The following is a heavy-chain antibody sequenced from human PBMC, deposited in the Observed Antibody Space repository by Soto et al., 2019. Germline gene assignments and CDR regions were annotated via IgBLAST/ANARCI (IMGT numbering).Heavy chain of an antibody. D-gene: IGHD1-7*01. CDR3: ARAMDWNYVYYYYYGMDV. CDR2: INHSGST. CDR1: GGSFSGYY. V-gene: IGHV4-34*01. J-gene: IGHJ6*02. Sequence: SETLSLTCAVYGGSFSGYYWSWIRQPPGKGLEWIGEINHSGSTNYNPSLKSRVTISVDTSKNQFSLKLSSVTAADTAVYYCARAMDWNYVYYYYYGMDVWGQGTTVTVSS.